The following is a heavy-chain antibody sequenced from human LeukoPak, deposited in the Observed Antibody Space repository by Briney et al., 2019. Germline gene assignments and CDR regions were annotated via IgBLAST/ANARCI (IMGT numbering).Heavy chain of an antibody. CDR3: ARDKYGDQYYFDY. D-gene: IGHD4-17*01. V-gene: IGHV3-66*01. CDR2: IYTGGTI. Sequence: GESLTLSCAASGFTLSNNYMSWVRQAPGKGLEWVSVIYTGGTIYYADPVKGRFTISRDNSKNTLYLQMNSLRAEDTAVYYCARDKYGDQYYFDYWGQGTLVTVSS. CDR1: GFTLSNNY. J-gene: IGHJ4*02.